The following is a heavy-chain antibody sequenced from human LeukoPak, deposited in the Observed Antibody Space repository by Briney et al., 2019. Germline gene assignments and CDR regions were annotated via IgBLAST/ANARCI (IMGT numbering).Heavy chain of an antibody. J-gene: IGHJ4*02. V-gene: IGHV4-59*08. D-gene: IGHD4-17*01. Sequence: SETLSLTCTVSGGSISSYYWGWIRQPPGKGLEWIGYLYYSGSINYNPSLKSRVTISVDTSKNQFSLKLSSVTAADTAVYYCARHRLDDYGDYFDYWGQGTLVTVSS. CDR3: ARHRLDDYGDYFDY. CDR2: LYYSGSI. CDR1: GGSISSYY.